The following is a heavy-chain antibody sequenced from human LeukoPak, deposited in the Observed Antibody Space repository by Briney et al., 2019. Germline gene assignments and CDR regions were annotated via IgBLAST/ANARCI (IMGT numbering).Heavy chain of an antibody. Sequence: GASVKVSCKASGGTFSSYAISWVRQAPGQGLEWMGRIIPILGIANYAQKFQGRVTITADKSTSTAYMELSSLRSEDTAVYYCARDRGYSSSAGFFDYWGQGTLVTVSS. CDR2: IIPILGIA. J-gene: IGHJ4*02. D-gene: IGHD6-6*01. CDR3: ARDRGYSSSAGFFDY. CDR1: GGTFSSYA. V-gene: IGHV1-69*04.